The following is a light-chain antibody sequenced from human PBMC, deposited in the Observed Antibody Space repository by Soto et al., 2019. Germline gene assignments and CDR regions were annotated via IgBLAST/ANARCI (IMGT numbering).Light chain of an antibody. Sequence: EIPMTQSPSSVSASVGDRVTVTCRASQGISSWLAWYQKKPGKAPKLQIYAESSLQSGVPSRSSGSGSGTDFTLTISSLQPEDCAIYFCQQANSFPITFGQGTRLEIK. CDR3: QQANSFPIT. CDR2: AES. V-gene: IGKV1-12*01. CDR1: QGISSW. J-gene: IGKJ5*01.